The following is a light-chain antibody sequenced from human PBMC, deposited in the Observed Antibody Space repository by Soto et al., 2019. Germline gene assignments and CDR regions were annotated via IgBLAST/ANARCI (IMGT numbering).Light chain of an antibody. V-gene: IGLV1-47*01. CDR2: RNN. Sequence: QSVLTQPPSASGTPGQRVTISCSGSSSNIGSNYVYWYQQLPGTAPKLLIYRNNQRPSGLPDRFSGAKSGTSASLAISGLRSEDEADYYCAAWDDSLIALFGGGTKLTVL. CDR1: SSNIGSNY. J-gene: IGLJ2*01. CDR3: AAWDDSLIAL.